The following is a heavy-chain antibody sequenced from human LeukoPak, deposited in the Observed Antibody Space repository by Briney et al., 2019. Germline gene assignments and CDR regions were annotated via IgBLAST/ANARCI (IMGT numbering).Heavy chain of an antibody. V-gene: IGHV4-59*01. J-gene: IGHJ6*02. CDR2: IYYTGST. Sequence: PSETLFLTCTVSGGSISGYYWTWIRQPPGKGLEWIGYIYYTGSTNYNPSLKSRVTVPVDTSKSQFSLELSSVTAADTAVYYCWRGGWWSNVWGPGTTVAVSS. CDR3: WRGGWWSNV. CDR1: GGSISGYY. D-gene: IGHD2-15*01.